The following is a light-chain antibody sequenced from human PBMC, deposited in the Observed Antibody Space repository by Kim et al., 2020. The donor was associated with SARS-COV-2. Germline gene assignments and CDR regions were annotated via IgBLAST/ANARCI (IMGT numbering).Light chain of an antibody. J-gene: IGKJ2*01. CDR3: QQYNSYSRT. V-gene: IGKV1-5*03. Sequence: SASAGDRVTITCRASQSIDTCLAWYQQKPGQAPKLLIHRTSNLESGVLSSFSGSGSGTEFTLTISSLQPDDFGTYYCQQYNSYSRTFGQGTKVEI. CDR1: QSIDTC. CDR2: RTS.